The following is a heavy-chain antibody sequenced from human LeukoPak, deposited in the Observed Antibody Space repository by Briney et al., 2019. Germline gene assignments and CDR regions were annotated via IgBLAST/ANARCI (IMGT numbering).Heavy chain of an antibody. J-gene: IGHJ4*02. Sequence: SETLSLTCTVSGGSISSSSYYWGWIRQPPGKGLEWIGSIYYSGSTYYNPSLKSRVTISVDTSKNQFSLKLSSVTAADTAVYYCARDPFYYYDSSGYPLDYWGQGTLVTVSS. D-gene: IGHD3-22*01. CDR3: ARDPFYYYDSSGYPLDY. V-gene: IGHV4-39*07. CDR1: GGSISSSSYY. CDR2: IYYSGST.